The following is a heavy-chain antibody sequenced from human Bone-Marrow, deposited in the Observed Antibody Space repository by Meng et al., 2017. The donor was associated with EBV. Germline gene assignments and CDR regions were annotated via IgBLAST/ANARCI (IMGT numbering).Heavy chain of an antibody. CDR1: GFTFSSYS. CDR2: ISSRSSYI. J-gene: IGHJ4*02. CDR3: ARDVGGGDRLDY. D-gene: IGHD2-21*02. V-gene: IGHV3-21*01. Sequence: VQLVESGGGLVKPGGSLRPSCAASGFTFSSYSMNWVRQAPGKGLEWVSSISSRSSYIYYADSVKGRFTISRDNAKNSLYLQMNSLRAEDTAVYYCARDVGGGDRLDYWGQGTLVTVSS.